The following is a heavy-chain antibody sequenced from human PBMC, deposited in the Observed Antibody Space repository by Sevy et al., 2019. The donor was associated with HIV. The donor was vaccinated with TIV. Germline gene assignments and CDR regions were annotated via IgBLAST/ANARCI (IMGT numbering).Heavy chain of an antibody. Sequence: SETLSLTCTVSGGSISSSSYYWVWIRQPPGKGLEWIGSIYYSGSTYYNPSLKSRVTVSVDTSKTLFSLKLSSVTAADTAVYYCATHVVSGSMIVPYYFDYWGQGTLVTVSS. D-gene: IGHD3-22*01. CDR3: ATHVVSGSMIVPYYFDY. V-gene: IGHV4-39*01. CDR2: IYYSGST. CDR1: GGSISSSSYY. J-gene: IGHJ4*02.